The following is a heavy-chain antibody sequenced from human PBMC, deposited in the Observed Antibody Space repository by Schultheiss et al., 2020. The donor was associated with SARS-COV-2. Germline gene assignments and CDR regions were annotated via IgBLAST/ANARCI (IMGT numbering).Heavy chain of an antibody. V-gene: IGHV3-53*01. Sequence: GGSLRLSCAASGFTVSSNYMSWVRQAPGKGLEWVSVIYSGGSTYYADSVKGRFTISRDNAQNSLYLEMSSLRAEDTAVYYCARVGPGLGNYFDLWGQGTLVTVSS. CDR3: ARVGPGLGNYFDL. J-gene: IGHJ4*02. CDR2: IYSGGST. CDR1: GFTVSSNY. D-gene: IGHD3/OR15-3a*01.